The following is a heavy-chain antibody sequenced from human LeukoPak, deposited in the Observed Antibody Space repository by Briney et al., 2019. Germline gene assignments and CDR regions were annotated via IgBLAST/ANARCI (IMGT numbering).Heavy chain of an antibody. CDR3: ARTIGLMVYAGMLDWFDP. V-gene: IGHV4-4*07. CDR1: GGSISNYY. Sequence: PSETLSLTCTVSGGSISNYYWSWIRQPAGKGLEWIGRISTGGSTNYNSSLKSRVTMSVDTSKNQFSLKLSSVTAADTPVYYCARTIGLMVYAGMLDWFDPWGQGTLVTVSS. CDR2: ISTGGST. D-gene: IGHD2-8*01. J-gene: IGHJ5*02.